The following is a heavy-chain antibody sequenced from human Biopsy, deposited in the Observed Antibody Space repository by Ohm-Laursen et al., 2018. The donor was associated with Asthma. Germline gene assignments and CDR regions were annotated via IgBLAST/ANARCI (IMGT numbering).Heavy chain of an antibody. J-gene: IGHJ2*01. CDR1: GFSMNTNSYF. CDR2: VFYTGIT. CDR3: ARHPNNGDYSYWYFDL. Sequence: GTLSLTCTISGFSMNTNSYFWGWIRQPPGKGLEWIGGVFYTGITYYNPSLESRVTMSVATSKIQFFLEVNSVTAPDTAVYYCARHPNNGDYSYWYFDLWGRGTLVTVSS. V-gene: IGHV4-39*01. D-gene: IGHD4-17*01.